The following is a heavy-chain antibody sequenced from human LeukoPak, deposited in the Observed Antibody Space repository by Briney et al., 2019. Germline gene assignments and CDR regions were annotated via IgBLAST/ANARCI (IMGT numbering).Heavy chain of an antibody. V-gene: IGHV1-18*01. D-gene: IGHD3-22*01. CDR2: IGRYEGGT. CDR1: TSH. J-gene: IGHJ4*02. Sequence: ASVKVSCKATSHIGFMRQAPGEGLGWRGWIGRYEGGTYYAQKLQGIYTVTTETSTNTANMKLKSLRADDTAVYYCARDFWNFYDSSGYYRDFDFWGQGTLVTVSS. CDR3: ARDFWNFYDSSGYYRDFDF.